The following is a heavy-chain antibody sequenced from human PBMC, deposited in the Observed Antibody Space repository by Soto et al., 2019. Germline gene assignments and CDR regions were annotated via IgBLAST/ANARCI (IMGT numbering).Heavy chain of an antibody. CDR2: ISGSGGST. V-gene: IGHV3-23*01. CDR3: AKDPGRNYDFWSGDFDY. CDR1: GFTFSSYA. D-gene: IGHD3-3*01. Sequence: PGGSLRLSCAASGFTFSSYAMSWVRQAPGKGLEWVSAISGSGGSTYYADSVKGRFTISRDNSKNTLYLQMNSLRAEDTAVYYCAKDPGRNYDFWSGDFDYWGQGTLVTVSS. J-gene: IGHJ4*02.